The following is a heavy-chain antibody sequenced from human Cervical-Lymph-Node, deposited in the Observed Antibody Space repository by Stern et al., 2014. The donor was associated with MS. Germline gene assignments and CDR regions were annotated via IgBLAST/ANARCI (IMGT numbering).Heavy chain of an antibody. CDR2: IYHSGAS. Sequence: QVQLQESGPGLVKPSGTLSLTCAVSGGSVSSTNWWSWVRQSPGKGLEWVGNIYHSGASYYRTSLRIRVSISLDNSNTPLSLHLTSVTAADTAVYYCARERQQYCNSEGCSYWYFDLWGRGTLVTVSS. V-gene: IGHV4-4*02. J-gene: IGHJ2*01. CDR3: ARERQQYCNSEGCSYWYFDL. D-gene: IGHD2/OR15-2a*01. CDR1: GGSVSSTNW.